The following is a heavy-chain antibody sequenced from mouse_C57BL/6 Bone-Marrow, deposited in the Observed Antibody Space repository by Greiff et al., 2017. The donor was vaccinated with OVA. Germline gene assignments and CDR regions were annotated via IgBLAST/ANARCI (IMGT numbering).Heavy chain of an antibody. J-gene: IGHJ2*01. V-gene: IGHV5-15*04. CDR2: ISNLAYSI. Sequence: DVKLVESGGGLVQPGGSLKLSCAASGFTFSDYGMAWVRQAPRKGPEWVAFISNLAYSIYYADTVTGRFTISRGNAKNTLYLEMSSLRSEDTAMYYCARRGYYGTYFDYWGQGTTLTVSS. CDR1: GFTFSDYG. D-gene: IGHD1-1*01. CDR3: ARRGYYGTYFDY.